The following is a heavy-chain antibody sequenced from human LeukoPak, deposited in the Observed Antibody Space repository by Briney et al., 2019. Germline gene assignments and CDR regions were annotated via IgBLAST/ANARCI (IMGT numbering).Heavy chain of an antibody. CDR3: ATRSPTTVTTLY. CDR1: GGSISSSSYY. CDR2: IYYSGST. Sequence: SETLSLTCTVSGGSISSSSYYWGWIRQPPGKGLEWIGSIYYSGSTYYIPSLKSRVTISVDTSKNQFSLKLSSVTAADTAVYYCATRSPTTVTTLYWGQGTLVTVSS. V-gene: IGHV4-39*07. J-gene: IGHJ4*02. D-gene: IGHD4-17*01.